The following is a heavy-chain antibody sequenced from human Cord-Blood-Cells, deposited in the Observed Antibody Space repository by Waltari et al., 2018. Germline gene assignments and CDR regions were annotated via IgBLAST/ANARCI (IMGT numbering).Heavy chain of an antibody. CDR1: GFTFSNAW. CDR2: IKSKTDGGTT. D-gene: IGHD5-12*01. Sequence: EVQLVESGGGLVKPGGSLRLSCAASGFTFSNAWMSWVRPAPGKGLEWVGRIKSKTDGGTTDYAAPVKGRFTISRDDSKNTLYLQMNSLKTEDTAVYYCTTLSYVEMATTWGQGTLVTVSS. CDR3: TTLSYVEMATT. V-gene: IGHV3-15*01. J-gene: IGHJ5*02.